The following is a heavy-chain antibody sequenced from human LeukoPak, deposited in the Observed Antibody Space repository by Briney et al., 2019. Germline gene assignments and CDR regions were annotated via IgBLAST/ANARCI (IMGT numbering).Heavy chain of an antibody. Sequence: GGSLRLSCAASGFTFSSNGMHWVRQAPGKGLEWVAVISYDGGNKYYADSVKGRFTISRDNSKNTLYLQMNSLRPEDTAVYYCVRTDCTGGSCYPNFDYWGQGTLVTVSS. CDR3: VRTDCTGGSCYPNFDY. J-gene: IGHJ4*02. CDR2: ISYDGGNK. CDR1: GFTFSSNG. V-gene: IGHV3-30*19. D-gene: IGHD2-15*01.